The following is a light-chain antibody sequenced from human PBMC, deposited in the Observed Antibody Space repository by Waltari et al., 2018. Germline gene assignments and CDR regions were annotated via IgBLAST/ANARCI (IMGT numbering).Light chain of an antibody. CDR3: QQYYSTPYT. CDR2: WAS. V-gene: IGKV4-1*01. Sequence: DIVMTQSPDSLAVSLGERAPINCKSSQSVLYSSNNNNYLAWYQQKPRQPPKLLIYWASTREPGVPDRFSGSGSGTDFTLTISSLQAEDVAVYYCQQYYSTPYTFGQGTKLEIK. J-gene: IGKJ2*01. CDR1: QSVLYSSNNNNY.